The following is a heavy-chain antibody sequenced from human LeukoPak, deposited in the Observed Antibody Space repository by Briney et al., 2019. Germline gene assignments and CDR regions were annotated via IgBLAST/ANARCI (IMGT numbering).Heavy chain of an antibody. CDR1: GGTFSSYA. J-gene: IGHJ3*02. CDR2: IIPIFGTA. D-gene: IGHD2-21*02. CDR3: ARDWAYCGGDCPRGAFDI. V-gene: IGHV1-69*13. Sequence: SVKVSCKASGGTFSSYAISWVRQAPGQGLEWMGGIIPIFGTANYAQKFPGRVTITADESTSTAYMELSSLRPEDTAVYYCARDWAYCGGDCPRGAFDIWGQGTMVTVSS.